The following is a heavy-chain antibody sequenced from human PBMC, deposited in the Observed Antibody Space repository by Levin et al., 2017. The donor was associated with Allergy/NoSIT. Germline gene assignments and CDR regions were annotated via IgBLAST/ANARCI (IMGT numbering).Heavy chain of an antibody. Sequence: GSGPTLVKPTQTLTLTCTFSGFSLTTNEEGVAWVRQPPGKALEWLALIYWDDDKRYSPSLKSRLTIAKDTSKNHVVLTMTDMDPVDTATYYCGRRRRYSAIDYWGPGTLVTVSS. J-gene: IGHJ4*02. V-gene: IGHV2-5*02. D-gene: IGHD5-18*01. CDR1: GFSLTTNEEG. CDR3: GRRRRYSAIDY. CDR2: IYWDDDK.